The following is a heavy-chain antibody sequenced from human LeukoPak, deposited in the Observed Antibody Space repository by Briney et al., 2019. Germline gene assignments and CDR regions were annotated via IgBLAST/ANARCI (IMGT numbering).Heavy chain of an antibody. J-gene: IGHJ4*02. Sequence: GGSLRLSCAASGFSFSSYAMHWVRQAPGKGLEWVAVIWYDGSNKYYADSVKGRFTISRDNSMNTLYLQMNSLRAEDTAVYYCAKERSGYDFWSGYYISFDYWGQGTLVTVSS. CDR1: GFSFSSYA. CDR2: IWYDGSNK. D-gene: IGHD3-3*01. CDR3: AKERSGYDFWSGYYISFDY. V-gene: IGHV3-33*06.